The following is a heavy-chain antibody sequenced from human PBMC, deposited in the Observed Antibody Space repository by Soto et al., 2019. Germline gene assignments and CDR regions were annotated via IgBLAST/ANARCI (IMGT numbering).Heavy chain of an antibody. CDR1: GGSISSYY. CDR3: ARSLKSRDDAFDI. J-gene: IGHJ3*02. V-gene: IGHV4-59*01. Sequence: QVQLQESGPGLVKPSETLSLTCTVSGGSISSYYWSWIRQPPGKGLEWIGYIYYSGSTNYNPSLKSRVTXSXDXPKNQFSLKLSSVTAADTAVYYCARSLKSRDDAFDIWGQGTMVTVSS. CDR2: IYYSGST. D-gene: IGHD3-16*02.